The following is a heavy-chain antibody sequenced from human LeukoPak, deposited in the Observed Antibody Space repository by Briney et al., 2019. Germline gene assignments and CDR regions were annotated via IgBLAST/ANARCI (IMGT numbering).Heavy chain of an antibody. J-gene: IGHJ4*02. Sequence: SETLSLTCTVSGGSISSHYWSWIRQPPGKGLEWIGYIYYSGSTNYNPSLKSRVTISVDTSKNQFSLKLSSVTAADTAVYYCAKVLPSAGQLDYWGQGTLVTVSS. CDR1: GGSISSHY. CDR2: IYYSGST. D-gene: IGHD1-1*01. V-gene: IGHV4-59*11. CDR3: AKVLPSAGQLDY.